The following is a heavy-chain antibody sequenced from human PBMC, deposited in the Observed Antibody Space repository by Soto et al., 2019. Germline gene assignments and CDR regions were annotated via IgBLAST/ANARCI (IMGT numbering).Heavy chain of an antibody. D-gene: IGHD6-19*01. V-gene: IGHV1-2*02. CDR1: GYTFTGYY. CDR3: ARDGRRWLVNWFDP. Sequence: QVQLVQSGAEVKKPGASVKVSCKASGYTFTGYYMHWVRQAPGQVLAWMGWINPNSGGTNYAQKFQGRVTMTRDTAIRTAYMELSRLRSDDTAVYYWARDGRRWLVNWFDPWGQGTLVTVSS. CDR2: INPNSGGT. J-gene: IGHJ5*02.